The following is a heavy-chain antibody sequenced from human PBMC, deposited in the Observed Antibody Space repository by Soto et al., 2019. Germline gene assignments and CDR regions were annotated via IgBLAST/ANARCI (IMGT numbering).Heavy chain of an antibody. CDR3: ASAEYSSSSLYFDY. V-gene: IGHV3-30*03. CDR1: GFTFSSYG. Sequence: QVQLVESGGGVVQPGRSLRLSCAASGFTFSSYGMHWVRQAPGKGLEWVAVISYDGSNNYYADSVKGRCTISRDNSKNTLYLQMNSLRAEDTAVYYCASAEYSSSSLYFDYWGQGTLVTVSS. J-gene: IGHJ4*02. D-gene: IGHD6-6*01. CDR2: ISYDGSNN.